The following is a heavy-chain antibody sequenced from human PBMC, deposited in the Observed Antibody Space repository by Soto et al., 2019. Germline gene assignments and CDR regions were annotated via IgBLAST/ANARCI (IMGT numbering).Heavy chain of an antibody. D-gene: IGHD3-16*01. V-gene: IGHV3-33*01. CDR1: GFIFSDYG. CDR2: IWDDGIKK. J-gene: IGHJ3*02. Sequence: QEQLVESGGDVVQPGRSLRLSCAASGFIFSDYGLHWVRQAPGKGLEWVAVIWDDGIKKYYADSVKGRFTISRDNSENMVYLQMNSLRGEDTAVYYCVRGGKVAGAFDIWGQGKMVTVFS. CDR3: VRGGKVAGAFDI.